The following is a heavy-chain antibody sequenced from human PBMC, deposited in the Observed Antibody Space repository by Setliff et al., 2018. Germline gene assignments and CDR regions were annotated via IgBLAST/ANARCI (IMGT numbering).Heavy chain of an antibody. CDR2: MNPNSGNT. J-gene: IGHJ6*02. CDR3: AREETLGATLYYYGMDV. V-gene: IGHV1-8*01. CDR1: GSTFTSYD. Sequence: ASVKVSCKASGSTFTSYDINWVRQATGQGLEWMGWMNPNSGNTGYAQKFQGRVTMTRNTSISTAYMELSSLRSEDTAVYYCAREETLGATLYYYGMDVWGQGTTVTVSS. D-gene: IGHD1-26*01.